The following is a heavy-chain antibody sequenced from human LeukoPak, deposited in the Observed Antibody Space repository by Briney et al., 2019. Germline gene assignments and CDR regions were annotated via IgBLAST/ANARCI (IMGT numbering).Heavy chain of an antibody. Sequence: GGSLRLSCAASGFTFGNYGMSWVRQAPGKGLEWVSGINWNGGSTGYADSVEGRFTISRDNAKNSQYLQMSSLRVEDTALYYCARAQTYGDSRLLLDYWGQGTLVTVSS. J-gene: IGHJ4*02. CDR1: GFTFGNYG. CDR3: ARAQTYGDSRLLLDY. D-gene: IGHD2-21*02. CDR2: INWNGGST. V-gene: IGHV3-20*04.